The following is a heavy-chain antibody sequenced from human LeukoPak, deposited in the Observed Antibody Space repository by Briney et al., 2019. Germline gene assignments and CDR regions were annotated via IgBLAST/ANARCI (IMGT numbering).Heavy chain of an antibody. Sequence: SETLSLTCAVYGGSFSGYYWSWIRQPPGKGLEWIGYIYYSGSTNYNPSLKSRVTISVDTSKNQFSLKLSSVTAADTAVYYCASVDDSSGYDAFDIWGQGTMVTVSS. CDR2: IYYSGST. CDR3: ASVDDSSGYDAFDI. D-gene: IGHD3-22*01. V-gene: IGHV4-59*01. CDR1: GGSFSGYY. J-gene: IGHJ3*02.